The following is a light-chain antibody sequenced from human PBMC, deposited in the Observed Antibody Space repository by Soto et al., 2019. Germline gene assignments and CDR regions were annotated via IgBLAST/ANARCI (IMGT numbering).Light chain of an antibody. V-gene: IGLV1-51*01. CDR2: DNN. CDR1: SSNIRNNY. J-gene: IGLJ2*01. Sequence: QSVLTQPPSVSAAPGQKVTISCSGSSSNIRNNYVSWYQQLPGTAPKLLIYDNNKRPSGIPDRSSGSKSGTSATLGITGLQTGDEADYCCGTWGSSLSAWVFGGGTQLTVL. CDR3: GTWGSSLSAWV.